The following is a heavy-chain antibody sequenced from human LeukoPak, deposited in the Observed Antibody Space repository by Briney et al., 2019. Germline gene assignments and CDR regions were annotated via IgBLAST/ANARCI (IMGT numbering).Heavy chain of an antibody. Sequence: ASVTVSCTASGYTFTVYYMHWVRQAPGRGLEWMGWINPNSGGTNYAQKFQGRVTMTRDTSISTAYMELSRLRSDDTAVYYCARADIVVVSAALCYWGQGTLVTVSS. CDR1: GYTFTVYY. J-gene: IGHJ4*02. CDR3: ARADIVVVSAALCY. V-gene: IGHV1-2*02. CDR2: INPNSGGT. D-gene: IGHD2-2*01.